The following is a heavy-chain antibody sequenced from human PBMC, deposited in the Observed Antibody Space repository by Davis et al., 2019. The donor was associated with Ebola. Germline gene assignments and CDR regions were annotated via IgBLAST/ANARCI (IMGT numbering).Heavy chain of an antibody. Sequence: SETLSLTCSVSGGSISSYYWSWIRQPPGKGLEWIGYIYYSGITNYNPSLKRRVTMSIDTSRNSFSLSLTSVTAADTAVYYCARQISGFGRYNWFDPWGQGTLVTVSS. CDR1: GGSISSYY. CDR2: IYYSGIT. CDR3: ARQISGFGRYNWFDP. D-gene: IGHD3-10*01. V-gene: IGHV4-59*08. J-gene: IGHJ5*02.